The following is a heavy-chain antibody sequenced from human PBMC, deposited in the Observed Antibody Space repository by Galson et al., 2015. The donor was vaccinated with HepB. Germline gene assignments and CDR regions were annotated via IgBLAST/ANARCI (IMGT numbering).Heavy chain of an antibody. D-gene: IGHD3-9*01. CDR3: VKEDILTGYSVGSFHF. J-gene: IGHJ3*01. V-gene: IGHV3-64D*06. CDR1: GFRFHYYA. Sequence: SLRLSCAGSGFRFHYYALHWVRQAPGKGLEFVSGISNNGGATKFADSVRDRFTISRDTSKNTMYLQMNSLRTEDTAVYYCVKEDILTGYSVGSFHFWGRGTMVTVSS. CDR2: ISNNGGAT.